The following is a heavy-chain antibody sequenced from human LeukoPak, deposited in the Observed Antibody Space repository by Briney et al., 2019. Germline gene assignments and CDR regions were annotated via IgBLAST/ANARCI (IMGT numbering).Heavy chain of an antibody. CDR1: GYAVSSGYY. D-gene: IGHD3-10*01. CDR2: MYHSGDT. CDR3: ARVNMVRGVIDDY. J-gene: IGHJ4*02. Sequence: SETLSLTCTVSGYAVSSGYYWGWIRQPPGKGLEWIGSMYHSGDTYYNPSLKSRVTISVDTSKNQFSLKLSSMTAADTAVYYCARVNMVRGVIDDYWGQGTLVTVSS. V-gene: IGHV4-38-2*02.